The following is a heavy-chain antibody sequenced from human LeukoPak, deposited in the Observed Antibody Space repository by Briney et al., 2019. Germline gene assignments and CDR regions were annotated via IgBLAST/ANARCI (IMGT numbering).Heavy chain of an antibody. J-gene: IGHJ6*03. D-gene: IGHD5-18*01. CDR2: ISRSGRNT. Sequence: GGSLRLSCAASGFTLIRHEMNWVRQAPGKGLEWVSFISRSGRNTDYADSVKGRFTISRDNSKNSLYLQMNSLRAEDTAVYYCARARAKIQLWRKSYYYYMDVWGKGTTVTVSS. CDR1: GFTLIRHE. CDR3: ARARAKIQLWRKSYYYYMDV. V-gene: IGHV3-48*03.